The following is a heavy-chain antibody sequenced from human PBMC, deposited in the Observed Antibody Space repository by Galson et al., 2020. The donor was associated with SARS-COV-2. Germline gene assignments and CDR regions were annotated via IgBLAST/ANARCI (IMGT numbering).Heavy chain of an antibody. V-gene: IGHV1-69*05. CDR3: AREAGDYDFWSGYPQPFDY. D-gene: IGHD3-3*01. CDR2: IIPIFGTA. CDR1: GGTFSSYA. Sequence: ASVKVSCKASGGTFSSYAISWVRQAPGQGLEWMGGIIPIFGTANYAQKFQGRVTITTDESTSTAYMELSSLRSEDTAVYYCAREAGDYDFWSGYPQPFDYWGQGTLVTVSS. J-gene: IGHJ4*02.